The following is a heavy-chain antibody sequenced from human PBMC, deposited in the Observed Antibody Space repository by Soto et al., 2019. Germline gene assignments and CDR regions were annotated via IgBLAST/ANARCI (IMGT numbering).Heavy chain of an antibody. V-gene: IGHV1-69*06. D-gene: IGHD2-2*02. CDR1: GGTFSSYA. J-gene: IGHJ6*02. CDR2: IIPIFCTA. Sequence: SVKVSCKASGGTFSSYAISWVRQAPGQGLEWMGGIIPIFCTANYAPKFQGRVTITADKSTSTAYMELSSLRSEDTAVYYCARGCSSTSCYIDYYYCGMDVWGQGTTVTVSS. CDR3: ARGCSSTSCYIDYYYCGMDV.